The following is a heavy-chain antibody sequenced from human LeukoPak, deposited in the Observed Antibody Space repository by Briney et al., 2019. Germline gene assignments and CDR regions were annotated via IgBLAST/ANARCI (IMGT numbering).Heavy chain of an antibody. CDR3: AREKTWTYYGSGNSFDY. Sequence: ASVKVSCKASGYTFTGYYMHWVRQAPGQGLEWMGWINPNSGGTNYAQKFQGRVTMTRDTSISTAYMELSRLRSDDTAVYYCAREKTWTYYGSGNSFDYWGQGTLVTVSS. J-gene: IGHJ4*02. CDR1: GYTFTGYY. CDR2: INPNSGGT. V-gene: IGHV1-2*02. D-gene: IGHD3-10*01.